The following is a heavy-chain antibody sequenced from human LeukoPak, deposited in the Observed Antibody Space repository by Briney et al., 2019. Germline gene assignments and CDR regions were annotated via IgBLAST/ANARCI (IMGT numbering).Heavy chain of an antibody. CDR2: IAADGAS. CDR3: ARVRDDYTYFDC. Sequence: GGSLRLSCAGFDSTFRSHDMSWVRQTLQKGLEWVSSIAADGASFYADSVRGRFTISRDNAKSTLYLQMNSLRAEDTAVYYCARVRDDYTYFDCWGQGTLVTVSS. J-gene: IGHJ4*02. CDR1: DSTFRSHD. V-gene: IGHV3-23*01. D-gene: IGHD4-11*01.